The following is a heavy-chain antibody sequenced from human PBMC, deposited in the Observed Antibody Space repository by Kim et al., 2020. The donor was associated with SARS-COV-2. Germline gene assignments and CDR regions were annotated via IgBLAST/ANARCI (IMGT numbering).Heavy chain of an antibody. D-gene: IGHD2-15*01. CDR1: GFTFSSYE. Sequence: GGSLRLSCAASGFTFSSYEMNWVRQAPGKGLEWVSYISSRGMTKYYADSVKGRFTISRDNAKNSVYLQMNSLRAGDTAVYYCARTGSGRGNYFDYCGQGILVTVSS. CDR3: ARTGSGRGNYFDY. CDR2: ISSRGMTK. J-gene: IGHJ4*02. V-gene: IGHV3-48*03.